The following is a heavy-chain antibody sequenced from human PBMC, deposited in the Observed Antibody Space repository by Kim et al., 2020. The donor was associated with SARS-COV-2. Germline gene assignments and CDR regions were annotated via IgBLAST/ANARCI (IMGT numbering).Heavy chain of an antibody. J-gene: IGHJ6*03. Sequence: SVKGRVTISRDNAKNSLYLQKNSLRAEDTALYYCAKDSVVRAYSYYYMDVWGKGTTVTVSS. V-gene: IGHV3-9*01. D-gene: IGHD2-15*01. CDR3: AKDSVVRAYSYYYMDV.